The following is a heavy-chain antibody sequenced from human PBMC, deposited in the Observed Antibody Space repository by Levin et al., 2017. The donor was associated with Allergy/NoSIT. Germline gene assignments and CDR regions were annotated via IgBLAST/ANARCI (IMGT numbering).Heavy chain of an antibody. CDR2: IYSSGHT. J-gene: IGHJ4*02. CDR3: ARDSGSRGYYSFDF. CDR1: GDSITSGAYF. Sequence: PSETLSLTCTVSGDSITSGAYFWSWIRQPPGTGLEWIGYIYSSGHTHYNPSLKSRVTMSVDTSKNQFSLRLSSVTAADTAVYYCARDSGSRGYYSFDFWGQGTLVTVSS. V-gene: IGHV4-30-4*01. D-gene: IGHD3-22*01.